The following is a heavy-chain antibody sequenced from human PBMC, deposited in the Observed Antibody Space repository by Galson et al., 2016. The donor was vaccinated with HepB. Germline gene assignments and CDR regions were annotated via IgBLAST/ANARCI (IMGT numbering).Heavy chain of an antibody. Sequence: SVKVSCKASGYTFTNYGITWVRQAPGQGLEWMGWISAYNGHTVYAQKVQARVTVTTDTSTSTAYMELRSLRSDDAAFYYCTRGRGFRYGSGWSPAASFDFWGQGSMVTVSS. CDR2: ISAYNGHT. J-gene: IGHJ3*01. CDR3: TRGRGFRYGSGWSPAASFDF. CDR1: GYTFTNYG. D-gene: IGHD6-19*01. V-gene: IGHV1-18*01.